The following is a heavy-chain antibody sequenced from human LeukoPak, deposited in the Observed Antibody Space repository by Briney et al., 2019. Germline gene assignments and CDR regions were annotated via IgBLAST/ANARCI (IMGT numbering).Heavy chain of an antibody. V-gene: IGHV4-31*03. Sequence: SQTQSLTCTVSGGSINSGGYYWSWIRQHPGKGLEWIGYIYYSGSTYYNPSLKSRVTISVDTSKNQFSLKLSSVTAADTAVYYCARGPRYSYGDGRDYWGQGTLVTVSS. CDR1: GGSINSGGYY. CDR3: ARGPRYSYGDGRDY. J-gene: IGHJ4*02. CDR2: IYYSGST. D-gene: IGHD5-12*01.